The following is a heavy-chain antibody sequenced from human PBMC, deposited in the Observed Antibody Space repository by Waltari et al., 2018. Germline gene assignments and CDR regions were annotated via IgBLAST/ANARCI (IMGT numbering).Heavy chain of an antibody. Sequence: QVQLQESGPGLVKPSETLSLTCTVPGGPISSHSWSWIRQPPGKGLEWIGYIYYSGSTNYNPSLKSRVTISVDTSKNQFSLKLSSVTAADTAVYYCARDRGGSRAFDYWGQGTLVTVSS. CDR2: IYYSGST. CDR3: ARDRGGSRAFDY. V-gene: IGHV4-59*11. CDR1: GGPISSHS. D-gene: IGHD2-15*01. J-gene: IGHJ4*02.